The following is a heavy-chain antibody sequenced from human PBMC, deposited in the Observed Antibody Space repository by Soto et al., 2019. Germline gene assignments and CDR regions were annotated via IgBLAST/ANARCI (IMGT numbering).Heavy chain of an antibody. CDR3: ARAPNTAMVRSGPELDY. Sequence: QVQLVQSGAEVKKPGASVKVSCKASGYTFTNYYMHWVRQAPGQGLDWMGIINPSGGNISYAQKFQGRVTMTRDTSTSTVYMELSSLRSEDTAVYYCARAPNTAMVRSGPELDYWGQGTLVTVSS. D-gene: IGHD5-18*01. CDR2: INPSGGNI. V-gene: IGHV1-46*01. CDR1: GYTFTNYY. J-gene: IGHJ4*02.